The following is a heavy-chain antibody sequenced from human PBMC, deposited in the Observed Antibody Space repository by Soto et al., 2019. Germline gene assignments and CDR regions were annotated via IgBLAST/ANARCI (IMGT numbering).Heavy chain of an antibody. CDR3: AKGQHSSGFFDY. D-gene: IGHD6-19*01. J-gene: IGHJ4*02. CDR1: GFTFNNHA. CDR2: IGGSGDNA. V-gene: IGHV3-23*01. Sequence: GGSLRLSCAASGFTFNNHAMHWVRQAPGQGLEWVSGIGGSGDNAYYADSVKGRFTISRDSSKSTLSLRMDSLGAEDTAVYYCAKGQHSSGFFDYWGQGTLVTVSS.